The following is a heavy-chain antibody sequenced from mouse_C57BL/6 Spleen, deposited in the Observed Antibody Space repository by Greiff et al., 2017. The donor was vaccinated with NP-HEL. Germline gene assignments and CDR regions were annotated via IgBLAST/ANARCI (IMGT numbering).Heavy chain of an antibody. CDR2: IDPETGGT. CDR1: GYTFTDYE. J-gene: IGHJ4*01. V-gene: IGHV1-15*01. Sequence: VQLQQSGAELVRPGASVTLSCKASGYTFTDYEMHWVKQTPVHGLEWIGAIDPETGGTAYNQKFKGKAILTADKSSSTAYMELRSLTSEDSAVYYCTRLGRRSAMDYWGQGTSVTVSS. CDR3: TRLGRRSAMDY.